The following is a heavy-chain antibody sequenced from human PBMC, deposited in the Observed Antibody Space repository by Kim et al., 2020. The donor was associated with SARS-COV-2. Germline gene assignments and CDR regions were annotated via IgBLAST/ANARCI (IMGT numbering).Heavy chain of an antibody. CDR2: MNPNSGNT. Sequence: ASVKVSCKASGYTFTRYDINWVRQATGQGPEWMGWMNPNSGNTGYAQKFQGRVTMTRNTSISTAYMELSSLRSEDTAVYYCAVWLETNYYYYGMDVWGQGTTVTVSS. CDR3: AVWLETNYYYYGMDV. J-gene: IGHJ6*02. CDR1: GYTFTRYD. D-gene: IGHD6-19*01. V-gene: IGHV1-8*01.